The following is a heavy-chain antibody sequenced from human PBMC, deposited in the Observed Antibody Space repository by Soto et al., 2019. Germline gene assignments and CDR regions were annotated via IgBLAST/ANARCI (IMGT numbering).Heavy chain of an antibody. CDR3: AARIGSGRHFDY. J-gene: IGHJ4*02. Sequence: EVQLLESGGGLVQPGGSLRLSCAVSGFTFSSYVMSWVRQTPGKGLEWVSVISGSGGTTYYADSVKGRFTISRDNSKNTRYLQMTSLRAEDTAVYYCAARIGSGRHFDYWGQGTLVTVSS. CDR1: GFTFSSYV. CDR2: ISGSGGTT. V-gene: IGHV3-23*01. D-gene: IGHD3-10*01.